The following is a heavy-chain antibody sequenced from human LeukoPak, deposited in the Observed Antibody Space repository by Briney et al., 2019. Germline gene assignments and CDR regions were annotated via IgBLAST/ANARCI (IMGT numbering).Heavy chain of an antibody. V-gene: IGHV3-7*01. CDR3: ARGPTDNWGLIFWVLGPAFDI. CDR2: IKQDGSEK. D-gene: IGHD1-1*01. J-gene: IGHJ3*02. Sequence: GGSLRLSCAASGFTFSSYWMSWVSQAPGKGLEWVANIKQDGSEKYYVDSVKGRFTISRDNAKNSLYLQMNSLRAEDTAVYYCARGPTDNWGLIFWVLGPAFDIWGQGTMVTVSS. CDR1: GFTFSSYW.